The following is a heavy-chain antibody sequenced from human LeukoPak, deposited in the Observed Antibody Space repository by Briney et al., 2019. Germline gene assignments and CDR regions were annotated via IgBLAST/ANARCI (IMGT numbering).Heavy chain of an antibody. CDR2: IAYSGTYT. CDR3: AREGSGDYAWFDL. CDR1: GFTFSRYS. D-gene: IGHD4-17*01. V-gene: IGHV3-21*01. Sequence: GGSLRLSCAASGFTFSRYSMNWVRQAPGKGLEWASSIAYSGTYTYYADSVKGRFTISRDNAKNSLYLQMNSLRAEDTAVYYCAREGSGDYAWFDLWGQGTLVTVSS. J-gene: IGHJ5*02.